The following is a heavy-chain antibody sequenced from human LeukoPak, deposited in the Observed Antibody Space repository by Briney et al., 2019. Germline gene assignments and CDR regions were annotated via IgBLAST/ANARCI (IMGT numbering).Heavy chain of an antibody. Sequence: SETLSLTCIVSGDSISSYYWNWIRQPAGKGLEWIGRIYTNGKANYNPSLKSRVTMSIDTSKNQFSLKLSSVTAADTAVYYCARTDYGSGSYWYYYYYYMDVWGKGTTVTVSS. CDR1: GDSISSYY. V-gene: IGHV4-4*07. J-gene: IGHJ6*03. D-gene: IGHD3-10*01. CDR3: ARTDYGSGSYWYYYYYYMDV. CDR2: IYTNGKA.